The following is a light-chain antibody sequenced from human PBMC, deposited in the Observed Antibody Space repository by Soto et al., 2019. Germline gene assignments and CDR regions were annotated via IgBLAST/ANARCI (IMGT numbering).Light chain of an antibody. J-gene: IGKJ4*02. CDR1: QRVSSS. CDR2: DAS. CDR3: QQRSNWPRT. Sequence: EIVLTQSPATLSLSPGERATLACRASQRVSSSLAWYQQKPGQAPRLLIYDASNRATGIPARFSGSGSGTAFTLTISSLEPEDCAVYYCQQRSNWPRTFGGGTKGEIK. V-gene: IGKV3-11*01.